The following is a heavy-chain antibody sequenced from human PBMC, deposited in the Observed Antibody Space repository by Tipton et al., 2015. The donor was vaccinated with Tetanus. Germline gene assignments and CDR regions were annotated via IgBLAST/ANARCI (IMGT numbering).Heavy chain of an antibody. CDR3: AREALGYCSGGSCFPMDY. CDR1: GFTFNSYS. CDR2: ISSTSSYI. Sequence: SLRLSCAASGFTFNSYSINWVRQAPGKGLEWVSSISSTSSYIYYADSVKGRFTISRDNSKNSLYLQMNSLRAEDTAVYYCAREALGYCSGGSCFPMDYWGQGTLVTVSS. D-gene: IGHD2-15*01. J-gene: IGHJ4*02. V-gene: IGHV3-21*01.